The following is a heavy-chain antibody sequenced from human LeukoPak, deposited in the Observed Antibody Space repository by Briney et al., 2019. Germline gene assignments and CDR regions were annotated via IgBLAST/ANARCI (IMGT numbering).Heavy chain of an antibody. CDR1: GFSFSTYA. J-gene: IGHJ2*01. Sequence: PGGSLRLSCAASGFSFSTYAMSWVRQAPAGKGLEWVSAIRGSGGITCYADSVKGRFTISRDNSKNTLYLQMNNLRTEDTAVYYCARKLISVGGRDFDIWGRGTLVTVSS. V-gene: IGHV3-23*01. D-gene: IGHD1-26*01. CDR3: ARKLISVGGRDFDI. CDR2: IRGSGGIT.